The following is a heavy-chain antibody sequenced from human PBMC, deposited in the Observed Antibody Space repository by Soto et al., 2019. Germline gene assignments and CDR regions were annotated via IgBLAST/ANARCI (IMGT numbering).Heavy chain of an antibody. D-gene: IGHD6-6*01. CDR3: ARVGSSPFPRRRLEGYSFHY. CDR2: ISGSTTYT. Sequence: QVQLVESGGGLVKPGGSLRLSCAASGFTFSDYYMSWIRQAPGKGLEWVSFISGSTTYTNYADSGKGRFTISRDNANNSLVLQMNRLRAEDTAVYYCARVGSSPFPRRRLEGYSFHYWGQGALVTVSS. J-gene: IGHJ4*02. CDR1: GFTFSDYY. V-gene: IGHV3-11*06.